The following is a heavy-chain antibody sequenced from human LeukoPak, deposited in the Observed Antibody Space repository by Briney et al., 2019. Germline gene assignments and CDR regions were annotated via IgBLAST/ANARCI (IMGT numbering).Heavy chain of an antibody. J-gene: IGHJ4*02. Sequence: ASVKVSCKASGYTFTSYGISWVRQAPGQGLEWMGWISAYNGNTNYAQKPQGRVTMTTDTSTSTAYMELRSLRSDDTAVYYCARVVERGWLQSPPDYWGQGTLVTVSS. CDR1: GYTFTSYG. D-gene: IGHD5-24*01. V-gene: IGHV1-18*01. CDR2: ISAYNGNT. CDR3: ARVVERGWLQSPPDY.